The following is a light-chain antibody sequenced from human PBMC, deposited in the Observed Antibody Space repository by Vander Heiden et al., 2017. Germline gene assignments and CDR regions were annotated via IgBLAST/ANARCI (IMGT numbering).Light chain of an antibody. CDR2: DNN. Sequence: VTISCSGSSSNIGNNYVSWYQQLPGTAPKLLIYDNNKRPSGIPDRFSGSKSGTSATLSITGLQTGDEADYYCGTWDSSLGAVVFGGGTKLTVL. CDR1: SSNIGNNY. J-gene: IGLJ2*01. V-gene: IGLV1-51*01. CDR3: GTWDSSLGAVV.